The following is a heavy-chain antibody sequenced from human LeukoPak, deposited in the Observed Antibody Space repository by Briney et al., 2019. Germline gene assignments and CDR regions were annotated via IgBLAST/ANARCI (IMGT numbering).Heavy chain of an antibody. CDR2: IRDSGDTT. CDR3: ATLLGGVGLSNWFDP. J-gene: IGHJ5*02. D-gene: IGHD3-16*01. Sequence: GGSLRLSCAASGITFNNFAVTWVRQAPGKGLEWFSTIRDSGDTTQYADSLKGRFTISRDNSKNTLFLQMNSLRVDDTATYYCATLLGGVGLSNWFDPWGQGTLVIASS. CDR1: GITFNNFA. V-gene: IGHV3-23*01.